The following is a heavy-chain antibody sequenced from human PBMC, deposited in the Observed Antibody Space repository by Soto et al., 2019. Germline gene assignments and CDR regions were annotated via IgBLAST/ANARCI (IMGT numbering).Heavy chain of an antibody. V-gene: IGHV1-3*01. Sequence: QVQLVQSGAEVKKPGASVKVSCKASGYTFTSYAMHWVRQAPGQRLEWMGWINAGNGNTKYSQKFQGRVTITRDTSVSTAYMELSSLRSEDTTVYYCARTLVGATPADYWGQGTLVTVSS. CDR2: INAGNGNT. CDR1: GYTFTSYA. J-gene: IGHJ4*02. D-gene: IGHD1-26*01. CDR3: ARTLVGATPADY.